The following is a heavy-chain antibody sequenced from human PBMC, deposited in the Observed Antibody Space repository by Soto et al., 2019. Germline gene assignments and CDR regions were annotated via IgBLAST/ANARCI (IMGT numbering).Heavy chain of an antibody. V-gene: IGHV1-69*01. CDR3: ARVLYYGSGSYSPYGIDV. Sequence: QVQLVQSGAEVKKPGSSVKVSCKTSGVSFNNNGIGWVRQAPGHGLEWMGGVSPPFRTSNYARKFQGRISITAGASTGTVNMELSSLTSEDTAQYYCARVLYYGSGSYSPYGIDVWGQGTTVTVSS. CDR2: VSPPFRTS. J-gene: IGHJ6*02. CDR1: GVSFNNNG. D-gene: IGHD3-10*01.